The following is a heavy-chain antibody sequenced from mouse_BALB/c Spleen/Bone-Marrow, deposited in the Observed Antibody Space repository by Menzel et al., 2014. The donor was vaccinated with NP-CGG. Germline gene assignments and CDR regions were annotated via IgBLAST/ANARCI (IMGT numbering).Heavy chain of an antibody. J-gene: IGHJ4*01. CDR2: INPGSGGV. Sequence: VMLVESGAELVRPGTSVKVSCKASGYAFTNYWIEWVKQRPGRGLEWIGVINPGSGGVNYNEKFKGKATLTADKSSSTAYIQLSSLTSDDSAVYFCSREITRYAVDYWGQGTSVTVSS. V-gene: IGHV1-54*01. D-gene: IGHD2-4*01. CDR3: SREITRYAVDY. CDR1: GYAFTNYW.